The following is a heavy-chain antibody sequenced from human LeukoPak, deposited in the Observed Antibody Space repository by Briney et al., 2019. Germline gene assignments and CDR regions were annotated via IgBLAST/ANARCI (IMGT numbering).Heavy chain of an antibody. Sequence: SQTLSLTCAVSGGSISSDGYSWSWIRQPPGKGLEWIGYIYHSGSTYYNPSLKSRVTISVDRSKNQFSLKLSSVTAADTAVYYCARAGRKQLAYCFDYWGQGTLVTVSS. V-gene: IGHV4-30-2*01. CDR1: GGSISSDGYS. CDR3: ARAGRKQLAYCFDY. CDR2: IYHSGST. D-gene: IGHD6-13*01. J-gene: IGHJ4*02.